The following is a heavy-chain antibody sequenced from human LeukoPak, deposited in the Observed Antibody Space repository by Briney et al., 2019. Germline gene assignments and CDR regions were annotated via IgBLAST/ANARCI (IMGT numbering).Heavy chain of an antibody. J-gene: IGHJ3*02. V-gene: IGHV3-33*01. CDR1: VFTFSSFG. Sequence: GGSLRLSCAASVFTFSSFGMHWVRQVPGKGLEWVAVIWYDGSEKYYADSVKGRFTISRDNSKNTLYLQMNSLRAEDTAVYYCARGGDAFDIWGQGTMVTVSS. CDR3: ARGGDAFDI. CDR2: IWYDGSEK.